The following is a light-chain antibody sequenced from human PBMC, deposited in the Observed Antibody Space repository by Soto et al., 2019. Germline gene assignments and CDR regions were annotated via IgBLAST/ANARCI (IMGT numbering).Light chain of an antibody. CDR1: SSNIGSNS. Sequence: QLVLTQPPSASGTPGQRVTISCSGSSSNIGSNSVSWYQQLPGTAPKLLIYNNNQRPSGVPDRFSGSKSGTSGSLAISGLQSGDEAEYYCAAWDDSLNGYVFGTGTKLTVL. CDR2: NNN. CDR3: AAWDDSLNGYV. V-gene: IGLV1-44*01. J-gene: IGLJ1*01.